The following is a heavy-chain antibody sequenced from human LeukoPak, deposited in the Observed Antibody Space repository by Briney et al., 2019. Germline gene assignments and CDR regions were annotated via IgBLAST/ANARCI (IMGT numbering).Heavy chain of an antibody. CDR2: ISSSGSTI. D-gene: IGHD4-17*01. CDR3: ARDPPYGDYGYGMDV. V-gene: IGHV3-48*03. J-gene: IGHJ6*02. Sequence: GGSLRLSCAASGFTFSSYEMNWVRQAPGKGLEWVSYISSSGSTIYYADSVKGRFTISRDNAKNSLYLQMNSLRAEDTAVYYCARDPPYGDYGYGMDVWGQGTTVTVPS. CDR1: GFTFSSYE.